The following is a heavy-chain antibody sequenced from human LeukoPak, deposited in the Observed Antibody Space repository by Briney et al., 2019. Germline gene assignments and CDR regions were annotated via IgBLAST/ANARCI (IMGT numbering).Heavy chain of an antibody. CDR2: IYYSGST. CDR1: GGSISSSSYY. CDR3: ARHHYYGSGSYYNVGDWFDP. Sequence: PSETLSLTCTVSGGSISSSSYYWGWIRQPPGKGLEWIGSIYYSGSTYYNPSLKSRVTMSVDTSKNQFSLKLSSVTAADTAVYYCARHHYYGSGSYYNVGDWFDPWGQGTLATVSS. J-gene: IGHJ5*02. V-gene: IGHV4-39*01. D-gene: IGHD3-10*01.